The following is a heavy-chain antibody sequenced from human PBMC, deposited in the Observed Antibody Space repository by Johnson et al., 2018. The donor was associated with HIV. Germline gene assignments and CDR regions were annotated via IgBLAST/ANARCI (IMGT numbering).Heavy chain of an antibody. CDR2: INSDGSST. J-gene: IGHJ3*01. Sequence: VQLVESGGGLVEPGGSLRLSCAASGFTFSNAWMSWVRQAPGKGLVWVSRINSDGSSTSYADSVKGRFTISRDNAKNTLYLQMNSLRAEDTAMYYCARDDVVETEDAFDLWGQGTMVIVSS. V-gene: IGHV3-74*01. CDR3: ARDDVVETEDAFDL. CDR1: GFTFSNAW. D-gene: IGHD2-15*01.